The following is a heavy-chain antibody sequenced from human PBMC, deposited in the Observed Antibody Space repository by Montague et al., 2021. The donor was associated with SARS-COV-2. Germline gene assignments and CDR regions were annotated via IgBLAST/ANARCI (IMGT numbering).Heavy chain of an antibody. CDR3: VRGRGGTVFAFSPGVFDL. CDR1: GGSISNRNYY. J-gene: IGHJ3*01. V-gene: IGHV4-39*01. CDR2: MDYVGNP. Sequence: SETLSLTCTVSGGSISNRNYYWGWVRQPPGKGLEWIGSMDYVGNPFYNPPLRRRVAIALDTSKSQLSLRLRSVTTTDTAVFSCVRGRGGTVFAFSPGVFDLWGQGTTVTVSS. D-gene: IGHD3-3*02.